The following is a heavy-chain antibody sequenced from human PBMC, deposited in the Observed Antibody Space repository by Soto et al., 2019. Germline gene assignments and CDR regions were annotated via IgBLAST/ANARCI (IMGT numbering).Heavy chain of an antibody. CDR1: GFTFSSYW. D-gene: IGHD3-3*01. Sequence: LRLSCAASGFTFSSYWMRWVRQAPGKGLEWVANIKQDGSEKYYVDSVKGRFTISRDNAKNSLYLQMNSLRAEDTAVYYCARDLAVTIFGVVIIERGLFDCWGQGTLVAVSS. J-gene: IGHJ4*02. V-gene: IGHV3-7*01. CDR3: ARDLAVTIFGVVIIERGLFDC. CDR2: IKQDGSEK.